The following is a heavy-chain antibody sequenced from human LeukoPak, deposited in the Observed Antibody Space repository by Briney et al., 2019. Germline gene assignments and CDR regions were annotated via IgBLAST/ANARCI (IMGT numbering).Heavy chain of an antibody. CDR1: GGTFSSYA. D-gene: IGHD6-19*01. J-gene: IGHJ3*02. V-gene: IGHV1-69*04. CDR3: ARAPGIAVAGTVGTLGAFDI. CDR2: IIPILGIA. Sequence: GASVKVSCKASGGTFSSYAISWVRQAPGQGLEWMGRIIPILGIANYAQKFQGRVTITADKSTSTAYMELSSLRSEDTAVYYCARAPGIAVAGTVGTLGAFDIWGQGTMVTVSS.